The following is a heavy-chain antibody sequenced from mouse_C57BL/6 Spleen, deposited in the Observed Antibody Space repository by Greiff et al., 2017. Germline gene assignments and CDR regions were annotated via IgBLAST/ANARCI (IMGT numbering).Heavy chain of an antibody. CDR3: ARGLLRDPDIDY. J-gene: IGHJ2*01. V-gene: IGHV1-52*01. CDR2: IDPSDSET. D-gene: IGHD1-1*01. Sequence: QVQLQQPGAELVRPGSSVKLSCKASGYTFTSYWMHWVKQRPIQGLEWIGNIDPSDSETHYNQKFKDKATLTVDKSSSTAYMQLRSLTSEDSAVYYCARGLLRDPDIDYWGQGTTLTVSS. CDR1: GYTFTSYW.